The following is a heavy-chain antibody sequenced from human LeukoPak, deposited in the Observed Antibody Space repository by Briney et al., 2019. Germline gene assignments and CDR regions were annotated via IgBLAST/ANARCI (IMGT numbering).Heavy chain of an antibody. D-gene: IGHD7-27*01. CDR3: ARDLNWGFDY. CDR2: ISTGSSSI. J-gene: IGHJ4*02. V-gene: IGHV3-48*02. CDR1: GFSFSDFS. Sequence: GGSLRLSCAASGFSFSDFSMNWVRQAPGKGLEWVSYISTGSSSINYADSVKGRFTISTDNAKNSLYLQMNSLRDEDTAVYYCARDLNWGFDYWGQGTLVTVPS.